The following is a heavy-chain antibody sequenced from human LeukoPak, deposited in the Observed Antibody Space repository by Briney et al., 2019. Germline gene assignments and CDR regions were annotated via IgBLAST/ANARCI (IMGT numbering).Heavy chain of an antibody. CDR3: ARRLFNSGWRDAFDI. J-gene: IGHJ3*02. Sequence: SETLSLTCTVSGASISSDYWSWIRQSAGKGLEWIGRMYTSGSTQYNPSLKSRVTISVDKSKNQLSLKLSSVTAADTAVYYCARRLFNSGWRDAFDIWGQGTRVTVSS. V-gene: IGHV4-4*07. CDR1: GASISSDY. D-gene: IGHD6-19*01. CDR2: MYTSGST.